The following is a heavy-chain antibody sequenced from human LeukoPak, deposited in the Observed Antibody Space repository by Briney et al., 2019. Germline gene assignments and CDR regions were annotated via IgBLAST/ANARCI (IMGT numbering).Heavy chain of an antibody. Sequence: GEFLKISCTASRFTFSHFAMSWFRQAPGKGLEWVGFIRSKAYGGTTEYAASVKGRFTISRDDSKSIAYLQMNSLKTEDTAVYYCTRSLYGDYVFNWGQGTLVSVSS. CDR2: IRSKAYGGTT. CDR3: TRSLYGDYVFN. CDR1: RFTFSHFA. V-gene: IGHV3-49*03. D-gene: IGHD4-17*01. J-gene: IGHJ4*02.